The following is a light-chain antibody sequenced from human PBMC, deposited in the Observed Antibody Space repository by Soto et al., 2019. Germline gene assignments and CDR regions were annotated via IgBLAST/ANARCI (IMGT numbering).Light chain of an antibody. CDR1: KGVSSY. CDR2: DAS. Sequence: EIVLTQSPATLSLSPGERATLSCRASKGVSSYLAWYQQKPGQAPRLLIYDASNRATGIPARFSGSGSGTDFTLTISSLVPEDCAVYYCQQRSNWPPYTFGQGTKLEIK. J-gene: IGKJ2*01. V-gene: IGKV3-11*01. CDR3: QQRSNWPPYT.